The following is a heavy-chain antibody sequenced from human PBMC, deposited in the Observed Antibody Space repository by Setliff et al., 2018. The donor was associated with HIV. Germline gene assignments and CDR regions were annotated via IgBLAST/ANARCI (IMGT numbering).Heavy chain of an antibody. CDR1: GGSLSSGTYY. CDR2: IYNSGST. J-gene: IGHJ6*02. CDR3: ARDLGSGLYYYGMDV. Sequence: SETLSLTCTVPGGSLSSGTYYWNWIRQPAGKGLEWIGRIYNSGSTNYNPSLKSRVTISVDTSKNQFSLKLSSVTAADTAVYYCARDLGSGLYYYGMDVWGQGTTVTVSS. V-gene: IGHV4-61*02. D-gene: IGHD7-27*01.